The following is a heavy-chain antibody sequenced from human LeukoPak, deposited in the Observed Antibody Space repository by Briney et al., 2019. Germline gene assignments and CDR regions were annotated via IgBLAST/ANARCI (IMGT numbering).Heavy chain of an antibody. CDR1: GYTFTGYY. J-gene: IGHJ4*02. D-gene: IGHD1-26*01. CDR3: ARHSGSYWDFDY. V-gene: IGHV1-2*06. CDR2: INPNSGGT. Sequence: ASVKVSCKASGYTFTGYYMHWVRQAPGQGLEWMGRINPNSGGTNYAQKFQGRVTMTRDTSISTAYMELSRLRSDDTAVYYCARHSGSYWDFDYWGQGTLVTVSS.